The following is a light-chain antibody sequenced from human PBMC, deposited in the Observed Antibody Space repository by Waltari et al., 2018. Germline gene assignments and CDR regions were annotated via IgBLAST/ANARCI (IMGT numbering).Light chain of an antibody. CDR1: TSNIGNNY. CDR2: ENT. CDR3: STWDSSLSAVL. J-gene: IGLJ2*01. Sequence: QSVLTQPPSLSAAPGPKVSISCSGNTSNIGNNYVPWYQQLPGTAPKLLIYENTKRPAGIPARFSGSKSGTSATLGVTGLQTGDEATYYCSTWDSSLSAVLFGGGTKLTVL. V-gene: IGLV1-51*01.